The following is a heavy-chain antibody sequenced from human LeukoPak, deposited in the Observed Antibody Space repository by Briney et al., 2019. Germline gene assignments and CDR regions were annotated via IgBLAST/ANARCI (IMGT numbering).Heavy chain of an antibody. CDR1: GFTFSSYW. V-gene: IGHV3-7*03. Sequence: PGGSLRLSCVASGFTFSSYWMGWVRQAPGKGLEWVANIKQDGSQKYYVDSVKGRFTISRDNAKNSLSLQMNSLRAEDTAVYYCARVYYGDYGYFQHWGQGTLVTVSS. CDR2: IKQDGSQK. CDR3: ARVYYGDYGYFQH. J-gene: IGHJ1*01. D-gene: IGHD4-17*01.